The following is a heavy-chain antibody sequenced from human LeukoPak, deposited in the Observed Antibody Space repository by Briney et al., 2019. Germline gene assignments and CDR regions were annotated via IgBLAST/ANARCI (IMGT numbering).Heavy chain of an antibody. J-gene: IGHJ4*02. D-gene: IGHD6-6*01. V-gene: IGHV4-59*01. CDR3: ARDSRWDCSSFDY. CDR1: GGSISSYY. Sequence: SETLSLTCTVSGGSISSYYWSWIRQPPGKGLEWIGYIYYSGSTNYNPSLKSRVTISVDTSKNQFSLNLSSVTAADTAVYYCARDSRWDCSSFDYWGQGTLVTVSS. CDR2: IYYSGST.